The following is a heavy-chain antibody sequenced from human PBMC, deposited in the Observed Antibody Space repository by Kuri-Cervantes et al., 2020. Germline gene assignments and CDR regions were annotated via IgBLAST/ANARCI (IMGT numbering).Heavy chain of an antibody. Sequence: SETLSLTCTVPGGSVSSGSYYWSWIRQPPGKGLEWIGYIYYSGSTNYNPSLKSRVTISVDTSKNQFSLELSSVTAADTAVYYCARDKVVGVVVPAAPGAFDIWGQGTMVTVSS. D-gene: IGHD2-2*01. V-gene: IGHV4-61*01. CDR2: IYYSGST. CDR3: ARDKVVGVVVPAAPGAFDI. J-gene: IGHJ3*02. CDR1: GGSVSSGSYY.